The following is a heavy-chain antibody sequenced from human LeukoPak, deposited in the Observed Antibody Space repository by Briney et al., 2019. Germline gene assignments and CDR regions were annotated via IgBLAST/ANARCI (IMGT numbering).Heavy chain of an antibody. CDR3: ARVLWYSSSWLAGDY. Sequence: ASVKVSCKASGGTFSSYAISWVRQAPGQGLEWMGGIIPIFGTANYAQKFQGRVTMTRNTSISTAYMELSSLRSEDTAVYYCARVLWYSSSWLAGDYWGQGTLVTVSS. CDR2: IIPIFGTA. D-gene: IGHD6-13*01. J-gene: IGHJ4*02. V-gene: IGHV1-69*05. CDR1: GGTFSSYA.